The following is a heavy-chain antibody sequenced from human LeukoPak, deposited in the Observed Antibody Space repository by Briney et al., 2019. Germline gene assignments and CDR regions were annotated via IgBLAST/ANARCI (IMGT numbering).Heavy chain of an antibody. CDR2: ISYDGSNK. V-gene: IGHV3-30-3*01. CDR1: GFTFSSYA. CDR3: ARDRGINTYVGAFDI. D-gene: IGHD4-23*01. J-gene: IGHJ3*02. Sequence: GGSLRLSCAASGFTFSSYAMHWVRQAPGKGLEWVAVISYDGSNKYYADSVKGRFTISRDNSKNTLYLQMNSLRAEDTAVYYCARDRGINTYVGAFDIWGQGTMVTVSS.